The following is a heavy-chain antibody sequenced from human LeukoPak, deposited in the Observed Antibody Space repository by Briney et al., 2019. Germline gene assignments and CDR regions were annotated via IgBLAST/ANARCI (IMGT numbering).Heavy chain of an antibody. V-gene: IGHV4-34*01. J-gene: IGHJ4*02. CDR1: GGSFSGYY. D-gene: IGHD2-15*01. CDR3: ARDDGGSADY. Sequence: SETLSLTCAVYGGSFSGYYWSWIRQPPGKGLEWIGEINHSGSTNYNPSLKSRVTISVDTSKNQFSLKLSSVTAADTAVYYRARDDGGSADYWGQGTLVTVSS. CDR2: INHSGST.